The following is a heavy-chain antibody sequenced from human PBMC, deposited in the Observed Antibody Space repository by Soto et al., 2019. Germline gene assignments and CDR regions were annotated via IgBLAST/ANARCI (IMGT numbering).Heavy chain of an antibody. CDR1: GYTFTGYY. V-gene: IGHV1-2*04. D-gene: IGHD2-21*02. CDR3: AREVRVVVTAHRDSALGY. J-gene: IGHJ4*02. CDR2: INPNSGGT. Sequence: GASVKVSCKASGYTFTGYYMHWVRQAPGQGLEWMGWINPNSGGTNYAQKFQGWVTMTRDTSISTAYMELSRLRSDDTAVYYCAREVRVVVTAHRDSALGYWGQGTLVTVSS.